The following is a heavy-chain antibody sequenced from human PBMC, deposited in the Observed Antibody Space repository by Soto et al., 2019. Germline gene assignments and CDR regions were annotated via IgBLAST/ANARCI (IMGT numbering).Heavy chain of an antibody. Sequence: GGSLSLSCAASGFTFSDYYMSWIRQAPGKGLEWVSYISSSGSTIYYADSVKGRFTISRDNAKNSLYLQMNSLGAEDTAVYYCARDPRDDILTGYTYYFDYWGQGTLVTVSS. D-gene: IGHD3-9*01. CDR3: ARDPRDDILTGYTYYFDY. V-gene: IGHV3-11*01. J-gene: IGHJ4*02. CDR1: GFTFSDYY. CDR2: ISSSGSTI.